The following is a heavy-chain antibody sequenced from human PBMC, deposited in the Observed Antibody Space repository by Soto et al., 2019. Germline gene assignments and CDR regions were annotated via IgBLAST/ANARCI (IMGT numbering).Heavy chain of an antibody. D-gene: IGHD6-13*01. CDR1: GGSVSSGIYY. J-gene: IGHJ4*02. CDR2: IYYSGST. CDR3: ARDRVEIAAAGIFDY. Sequence: PSETLSLTCTVSGGSVSSGIYYWSWIRQPPGKGLEWIGYIYYSGSTNYNPSLKSRVTISVDTSKNQFSLKLSSVTAADTAVYYCARDRVEIAAAGIFDYWGQGTLVTVSS. V-gene: IGHV4-61*01.